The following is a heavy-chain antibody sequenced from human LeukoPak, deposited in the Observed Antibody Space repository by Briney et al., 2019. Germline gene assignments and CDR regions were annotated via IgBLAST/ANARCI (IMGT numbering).Heavy chain of an antibody. J-gene: IGHJ4*02. V-gene: IGHV4-39*01. Sequence: SETLSLTCTVSGGSISSSPSYWGWIRQPPGKGLEWIGSVYYSGSTYYNPSLKSRVTMSVDTSKNQFSLKLSSVTAADTAVYYCARIVPGTLGWFGESEVDYWGRGTQVTVSS. D-gene: IGHD3-10*01. CDR2: VYYSGST. CDR3: ARIVPGTLGWFGESEVDY. CDR1: GGSISSSPSY.